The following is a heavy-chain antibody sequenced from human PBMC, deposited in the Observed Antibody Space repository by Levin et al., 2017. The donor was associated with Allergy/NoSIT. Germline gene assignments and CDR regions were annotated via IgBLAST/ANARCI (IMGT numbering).Heavy chain of an antibody. CDR1: GYTFTSYA. Sequence: ASVKVSCKASGYTFTSYAMNWVRQAPGQGLEWMGWINTNTGNPTYAQGFTGRFVFSLDTSVSTAYLQISSLKAEDTAVYYCARGLYGELAVASPEIFDYWGQGTLVTVSS. V-gene: IGHV7-4-1*02. CDR3: ARGLYGELAVASPEIFDY. J-gene: IGHJ4*02. CDR2: INTNTGNP. D-gene: IGHD6-19*01.